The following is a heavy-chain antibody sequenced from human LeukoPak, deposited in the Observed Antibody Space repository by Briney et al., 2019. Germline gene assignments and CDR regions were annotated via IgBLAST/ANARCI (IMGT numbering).Heavy chain of an antibody. Sequence: GESLKISCKGSGYSFTSYWIGWVRQMPGKGLGWMGIIYPGDSDTRYSPSFQGQVTISADKSINTAYLQWSILKASDTAMYYCARLSYYDFWTGSSGWFDPWGQGTLVTVST. CDR2: IYPGDSDT. CDR3: ARLSYYDFWTGSSGWFDP. V-gene: IGHV5-51*01. J-gene: IGHJ5*02. CDR1: GYSFTSYW. D-gene: IGHD3-3*01.